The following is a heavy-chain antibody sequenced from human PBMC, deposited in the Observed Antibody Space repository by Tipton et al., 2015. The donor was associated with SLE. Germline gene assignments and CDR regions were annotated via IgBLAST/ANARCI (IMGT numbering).Heavy chain of an antibody. V-gene: IGHV4-4*09. D-gene: IGHD2-21*01. Sequence: LRLSCTVSGGSISNYYWSWVRQPPGKGLEWIGFIYNGGRTRYNPSLESRVTISVDTSKNQFSLKLSSVTAADTAVYYCARHIVVVPEAFDIWGQGTMVTVSS. CDR2: IYNGGRT. CDR3: ARHIVVVPEAFDI. J-gene: IGHJ3*02. CDR1: GGSISNYY.